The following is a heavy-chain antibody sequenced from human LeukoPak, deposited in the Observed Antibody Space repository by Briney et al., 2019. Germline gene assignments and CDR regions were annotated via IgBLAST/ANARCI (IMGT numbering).Heavy chain of an antibody. Sequence: GGSLRLSCAASGFTFSSYATHWVRQAPGKGLEYVSAISSNGGSTYYANSVKGRFTISRDNSKNTLYLQMNSLRAEDTAVYYCAKWGSEMATIWHDAFDIWGQGTMVTVSS. CDR2: ISSNGGST. D-gene: IGHD3-10*01. CDR3: AKWGSEMATIWHDAFDI. CDR1: GFTFSSYA. J-gene: IGHJ3*02. V-gene: IGHV3-64*01.